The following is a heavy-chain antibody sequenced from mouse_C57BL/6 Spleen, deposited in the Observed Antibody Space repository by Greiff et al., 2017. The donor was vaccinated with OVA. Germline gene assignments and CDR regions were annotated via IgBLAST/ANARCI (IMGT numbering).Heavy chain of an antibody. CDR1: GFTFSDYG. V-gene: IGHV5-17*01. CDR2: ISSGSSTI. Sequence: EVKLVESGGGLVKPGGSLKLSCAASGFTFSDYGMHWVRQAPEKGLEWVAYISSGSSTIYYADTVKGRFTITRDNAKNTLFLQMTSLRSEDTAMYYCAREAERAWFAYWGQVTLVTVSA. D-gene: IGHD3-2*02. J-gene: IGHJ3*01. CDR3: AREAERAWFAY.